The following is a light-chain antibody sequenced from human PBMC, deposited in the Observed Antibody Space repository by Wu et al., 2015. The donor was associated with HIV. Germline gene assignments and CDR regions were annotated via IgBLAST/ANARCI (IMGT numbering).Light chain of an antibody. J-gene: IGKJ5*01. Sequence: EIVMTQSPATLSVSPGERATLSCRASQSVSSDLAWYQQKPGQAPRLLIYGASNRATGIPARFSGSGSGTEFTLTISSMQSDDFTAYYCQQYNNWPPFTFGQGTRLEIK. CDR3: QQYNNWPPFT. CDR2: GAS. V-gene: IGKV3-15*01. CDR1: QSVSSD.